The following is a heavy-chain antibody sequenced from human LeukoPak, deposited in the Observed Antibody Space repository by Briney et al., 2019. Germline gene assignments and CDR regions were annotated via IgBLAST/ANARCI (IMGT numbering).Heavy chain of an antibody. J-gene: IGHJ6*02. CDR3: TRDHCSSINCYEYNYYGMDV. CDR1: RPPASTLA. CDR2: TKPNSGVT. Sequence: ASLNLFCNSSRPPASTLAPPSLPPAPAHRIQWLDRTKPNSGVTESAQQFQGRVTMTRDTSTSTAYMELSRLRSDDTAVYYCTRDHCSSINCYEYNYYGMDVWGQGPTVTVSS. D-gene: IGHD2-2*01. V-gene: IGHV1-2*02.